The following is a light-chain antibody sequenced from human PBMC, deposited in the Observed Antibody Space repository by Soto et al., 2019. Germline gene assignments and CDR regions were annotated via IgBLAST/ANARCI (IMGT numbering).Light chain of an antibody. CDR3: SSYTSSSNLV. V-gene: IGLV2-14*01. CDR2: DVS. CDR1: SSDVGGYNY. Sequence: QSALTQPASVSGSPGQSITISCTGSSSDVGGYNYVSWYQQHPGKAPKLMIYDVSKRPSGISNRFSGSKSGNTASLTLSGLQDEDEADYYCSSYTSSSNLVFGGGTKLTVL. J-gene: IGLJ2*01.